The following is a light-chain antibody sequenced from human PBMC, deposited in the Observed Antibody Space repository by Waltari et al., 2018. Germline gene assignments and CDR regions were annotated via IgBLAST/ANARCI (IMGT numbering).Light chain of an antibody. Sequence: QSVLTQPPSVSGAPGQRVTISCTGSSSNIGAGYDGPWYQQLPGTAPKLLIYGNSNRPSGVPDRFSGSKSGTSASLAITGLQAEDEADYYCQSYDSSLSAVVFGGGTKLTVL. V-gene: IGLV1-40*01. CDR3: QSYDSSLSAVV. J-gene: IGLJ2*01. CDR1: SSNIGAGYD. CDR2: GNS.